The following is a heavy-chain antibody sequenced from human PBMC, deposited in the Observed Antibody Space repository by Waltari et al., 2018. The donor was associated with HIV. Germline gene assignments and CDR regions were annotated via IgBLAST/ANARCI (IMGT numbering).Heavy chain of an antibody. CDR2: IYGTGST. CDR3: AATRAEWGATGGWDL. V-gene: IGHV4-61*02. CDR1: GAPIRSDQYY. Sequence: QVHLQESGPGLVKPSQTLSLTCTVSGAPIRSDQYYWSWIRQPAGKGLEWIRRIYGTGSTTYNSSLQSRGTVSMDTSQYLISLKLFAVSASDTAIYYCAATRAEWGATGGWDLWGQGIVVTVSS. D-gene: IGHD1-26*01. J-gene: IGHJ5*02.